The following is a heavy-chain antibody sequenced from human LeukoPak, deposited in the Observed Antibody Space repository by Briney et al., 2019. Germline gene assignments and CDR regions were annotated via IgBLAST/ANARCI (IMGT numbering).Heavy chain of an antibody. Sequence: PSETLSVTCTVPGGSISRYYWSWIRQTPGKGLEWIGYIYYSGSTKYNPSLRSRVTISVDTSKNQFSLKLSSVTAADTAVYYWARGGNYGDYDGYFDYWGQGTLVTVSS. CDR1: GGSISRYY. J-gene: IGHJ4*02. CDR3: ARGGNYGDYDGYFDY. V-gene: IGHV4-59*08. D-gene: IGHD4-17*01. CDR2: IYYSGST.